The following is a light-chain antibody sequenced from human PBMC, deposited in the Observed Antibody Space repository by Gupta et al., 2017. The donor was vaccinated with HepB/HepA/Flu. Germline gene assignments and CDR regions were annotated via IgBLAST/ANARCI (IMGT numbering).Light chain of an antibody. Sequence: EIVLTQSPATLSLSPGERATLSCRASQSISSYLAWYQQKPGQAPRLLIYEASNRATGIPARFSGSGSGTDFPLTISSLEPEDFAVYYCQQRSNWRFTFGPGTKVDIK. CDR1: QSISSY. CDR3: QQRSNWRFT. CDR2: EAS. J-gene: IGKJ3*01. V-gene: IGKV3-11*01.